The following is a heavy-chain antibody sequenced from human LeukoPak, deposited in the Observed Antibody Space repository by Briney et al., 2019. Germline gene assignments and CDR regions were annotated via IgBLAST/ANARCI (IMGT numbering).Heavy chain of an antibody. CDR2: IYAGESNT. CDR1: GYNFMSYW. Sequence: RESLNLSCKGSGYNFMSYWIGSARRMTEKGLEWMGQIYAGESNTIYKPSFQSQLNLSAVQYLSPAYLQWSSLKAADPAMYYCARLWGCLYWTSTRCFYDYWGQGTLVTVSP. CDR3: ARLWGCLYWTSTRCFYDY. V-gene: IGHV5-51*01. J-gene: IGHJ4*02. D-gene: IGHD2-2*01.